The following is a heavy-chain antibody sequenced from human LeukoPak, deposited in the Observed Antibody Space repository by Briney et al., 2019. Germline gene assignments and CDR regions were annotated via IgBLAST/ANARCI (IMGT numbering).Heavy chain of an antibody. D-gene: IGHD2-2*01. CDR1: GGSFSGYY. Sequence: SETLSLTCAVYGGSFSGYYWSWIRQPPGKGPEWIGEINHSGSTNYNPSLKSRVTISVDTSKNQFSLKLSSVTAADTAVYYCARIKIVVVPADIRKVIAFDIWGQGTMVTVSS. CDR2: INHSGST. V-gene: IGHV4-34*01. J-gene: IGHJ3*02. CDR3: ARIKIVVVPADIRKVIAFDI.